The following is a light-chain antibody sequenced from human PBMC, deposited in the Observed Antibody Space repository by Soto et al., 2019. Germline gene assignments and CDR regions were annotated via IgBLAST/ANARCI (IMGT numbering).Light chain of an antibody. V-gene: IGKV3-15*01. J-gene: IGKJ5*01. CDR1: QTVNSRY. Sequence: EIVLTQSPATLSLSPGERATLSCGASQTVNSRYLAWYQQKPGLAPRLLIYGASTRATGIPARFSGSGSGTEFTLTISSLQSEDFAVYYCQQYYDWPITFGQGTRLEIK. CDR2: GAS. CDR3: QQYYDWPIT.